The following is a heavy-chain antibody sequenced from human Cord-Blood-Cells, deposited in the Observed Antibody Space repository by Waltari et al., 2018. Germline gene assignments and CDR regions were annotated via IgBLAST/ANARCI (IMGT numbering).Heavy chain of an antibody. CDR2: ISSSGSTI. Sequence: EVQLVESGGGLVQPGGSLRLSCAASGFTFSSYEMNWVRQAPGKGLEWVSYISSSGSTIYYADSVRGRFTISRDNAKKSLYLQMNSLRAEDTAVYYCAREGRIAAAGTDYWGQGTLVTVSS. V-gene: IGHV3-48*03. CDR1: GFTFSSYE. CDR3: AREGRIAAAGTDY. J-gene: IGHJ4*02. D-gene: IGHD6-13*01.